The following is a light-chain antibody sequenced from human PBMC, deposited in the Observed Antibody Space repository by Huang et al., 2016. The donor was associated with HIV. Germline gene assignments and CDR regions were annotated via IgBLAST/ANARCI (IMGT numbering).Light chain of an antibody. J-gene: IGKJ5*01. CDR2: WAS. Sequence: IVMTQSPDSLAVSLGDRATINCRSSHSVLYTPNKKNYLAWFQQRPGQPPKLLIYWASTREFGVPNRFSGGGSGTDFTLTINNLQAEDVAVYYWQQYYSRITFGPGTRLDMK. V-gene: IGKV4-1*01. CDR3: QQYYSRIT. CDR1: HSVLYTPNKKNY.